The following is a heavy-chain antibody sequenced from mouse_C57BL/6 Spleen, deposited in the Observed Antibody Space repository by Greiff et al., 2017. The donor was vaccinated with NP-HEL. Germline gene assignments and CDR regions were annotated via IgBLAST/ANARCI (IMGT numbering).Heavy chain of an antibody. CDR3: ARSITTVVANAMDY. CDR1: GYTFTSYD. Sequence: QVHVKQSGPELVKPGASVKLSCKASGYTFTSYDINWVKQRPGQGLEWIGWIYPRDGSTKYNEKFKGKATLTVDTSSSTAYMELHSLTSEDSAVYFCARSITTVVANAMDYWGQGTSVTVSS. CDR2: IYPRDGST. D-gene: IGHD1-1*01. J-gene: IGHJ4*01. V-gene: IGHV1-85*01.